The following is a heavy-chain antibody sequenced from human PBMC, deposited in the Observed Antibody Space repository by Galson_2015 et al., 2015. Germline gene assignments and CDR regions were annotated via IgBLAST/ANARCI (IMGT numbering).Heavy chain of an antibody. D-gene: IGHD2-15*01. CDR3: ARVRQTDGLLDY. J-gene: IGHJ4*02. V-gene: IGHV3-74*01. Sequence: SLRLSCAVSGFTFSSYWMHWVRQAPGKGPVWVSRINSDGSDTTYADSVKGRFTISRDNAKNTLFLQMNGLRAEDTAVYYCARVRQTDGLLDYWGQGTLVTVSS. CDR1: GFTFSSYW. CDR2: INSDGSDT.